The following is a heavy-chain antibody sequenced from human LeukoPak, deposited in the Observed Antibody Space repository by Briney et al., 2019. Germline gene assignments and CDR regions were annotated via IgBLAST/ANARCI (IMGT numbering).Heavy chain of an antibody. J-gene: IGHJ4*02. CDR2: ITRDGSGA. CDR1: GFAFSNYW. D-gene: IGHD2-15*01. CDR3: ARVYCSGGACNRYFFDF. V-gene: IGHV3-74*01. Sequence: GGSLRLSCAASGFAFSNYWMHWVRQVPGKGLVWVSRITRDGSGANYAGSVKGRFTISRDNARSTLYLQMNSLRAEDTAVYYCARVYCSGGACNRYFFDFWGQGTLVTVSS.